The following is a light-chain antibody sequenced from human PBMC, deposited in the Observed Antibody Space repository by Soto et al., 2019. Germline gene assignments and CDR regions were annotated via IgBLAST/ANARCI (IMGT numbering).Light chain of an antibody. CDR3: QQYGSSLFT. V-gene: IGKV3-20*01. J-gene: IGKJ3*01. CDR1: QSVSSSY. Sequence: EIVLTQSPGTLSLSPGERATLSCRASQSVSSSYLAWYQQKPGQAPRLLIYGASSRATGIPDRFNGSGSGTDFTLTINSLEPEDFAVDYCQQYGSSLFTFGPGTKVDIK. CDR2: GAS.